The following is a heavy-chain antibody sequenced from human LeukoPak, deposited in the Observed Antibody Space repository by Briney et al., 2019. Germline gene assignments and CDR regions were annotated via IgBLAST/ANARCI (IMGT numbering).Heavy chain of an antibody. J-gene: IGHJ4*02. CDR2: ISGSDART. Sequence: GGSLRLSCAASGFTFSNNAMSWVRQAPGKGLEWVSAISGSDARTYYADSVKGRFTISRDNSKNTLYLQMSSLRAEDTAVYYCAKPLSGWYSFDYWGQGTLVTVSS. V-gene: IGHV3-23*01. D-gene: IGHD6-19*01. CDR1: GFTFSNNA. CDR3: AKPLSGWYSFDY.